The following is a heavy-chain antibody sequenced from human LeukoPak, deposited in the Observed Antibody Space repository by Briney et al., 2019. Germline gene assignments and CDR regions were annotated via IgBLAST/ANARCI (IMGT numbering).Heavy chain of an antibody. J-gene: IGHJ5*02. V-gene: IGHV4-59*01. CDR2: IYLGGST. CDR1: GDSISSYY. CDR3: ARALRQQLVTGWLDP. Sequence: PSETLSLTCTVSGDSISSYYWSWIRQPPGGGLEWVVYIYLGGSTIYHPSLKSRVTISLDTSKHQFSLNLIAVTAADTAVYYCARALRQQLVTGWLDPWGQGTLVTVSS. D-gene: IGHD6-13*01.